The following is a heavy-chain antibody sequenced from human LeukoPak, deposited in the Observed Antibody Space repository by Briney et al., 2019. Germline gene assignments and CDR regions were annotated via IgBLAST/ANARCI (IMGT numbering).Heavy chain of an antibody. V-gene: IGHV4-39*07. J-gene: IGHJ4*02. CDR3: ARGGSSSSWPFYY. CDR1: GGSITSSNYF. Sequence: AETLSLTCTVSGGSITSSNYFWGWIRQPPGKGLEWIGSISYSGSSYYNPSLKSRVTMSVDTSKNQFSLKLTSVTAADTAVYYCARGGSSSSWPFYYWGQGTLVTVSS. CDR2: ISYSGSS. D-gene: IGHD6-13*01.